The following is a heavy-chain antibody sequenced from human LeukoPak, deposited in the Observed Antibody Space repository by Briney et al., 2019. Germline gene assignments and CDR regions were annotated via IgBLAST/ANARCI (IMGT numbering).Heavy chain of an antibody. CDR2: ISGSGGST. Sequence: GGSLRLSCAASGFTFSSYAMSWVRQAPGKGQEWVSAISGSGGSTYYADSVKGRFTISRDNSKNTPYLQMNSLRAEDTAVYYCAKDTPYSNGWSYFDYWGQGALVTVSS. V-gene: IGHV3-23*01. CDR3: AKDTPYSNGWSYFDY. CDR1: GFTFSSYA. J-gene: IGHJ4*02. D-gene: IGHD6-19*01.